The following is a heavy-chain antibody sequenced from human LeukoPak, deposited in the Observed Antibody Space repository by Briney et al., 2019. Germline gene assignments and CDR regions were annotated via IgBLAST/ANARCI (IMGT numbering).Heavy chain of an antibody. V-gene: IGHV3-23*01. J-gene: IGHJ4*02. D-gene: IGHD3-3*01. CDR3: AKSREYYDVLSAFDS. Sequence: GGSLRLSCAASTLISSGYAMMWVRQAPGKGLEWVSTIGGSGPRTYYTDSVRGRFTISRDTSDNTLFLQMNSLRVDDTAVYYCAKSREYYDVLSAFDSWGQGTLATVSS. CDR2: IGGSGPRT. CDR1: TLISSGYA.